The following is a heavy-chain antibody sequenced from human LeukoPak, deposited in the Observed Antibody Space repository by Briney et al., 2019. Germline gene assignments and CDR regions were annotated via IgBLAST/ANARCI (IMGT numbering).Heavy chain of an antibody. CDR3: ARAKPKNMVRGLIMRRESRYYFDY. V-gene: IGHV3-53*01. Sequence: GGSLRLSCAASGFTFSGYWMHWVRQVPGKGLVWVSVIYSGGSTYYADSVKGRFTISRDNSKSTLYIQMNSLRAEDTAVYYCARAKPKNMVRGLIMRRESRYYFDYWGQGTLVTVSS. J-gene: IGHJ4*02. D-gene: IGHD3-10*01. CDR2: IYSGGST. CDR1: GFTFSGYW.